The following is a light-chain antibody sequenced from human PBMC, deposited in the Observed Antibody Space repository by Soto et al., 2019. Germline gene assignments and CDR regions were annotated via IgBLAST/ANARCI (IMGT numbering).Light chain of an antibody. CDR1: QSVSSGY. CDR2: SAS. CDR3: QQYGNSPYT. Sequence: EIVLTPSPGTLSLSPWEGATLSCMASQSVSSGYLAWYQQKPGQTPRLLIYSASSRATGIPDRFSGSGSGTDFTLTISRLEPEDFAVYYCQQYGNSPYTVGQGTKVDIK. V-gene: IGKV3-20*01. J-gene: IGKJ2*01.